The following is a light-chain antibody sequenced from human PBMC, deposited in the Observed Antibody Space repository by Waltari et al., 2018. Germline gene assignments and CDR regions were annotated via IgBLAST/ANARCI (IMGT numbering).Light chain of an antibody. CDR2: DAS. V-gene: IGKV3-11*01. J-gene: IGKJ3*01. CDR1: QSVSSY. CDR3: QQRSNWPPFT. Sequence: EIVLTQSPATLSLSPGERATLSCRASQSVSSYLAWYQQKPGQAPRLLMYDASNRATGIPARFSGSGSGTDFTLTISSLEPEDFAVYYCQQRSNWPPFTFGPGTEVNIK.